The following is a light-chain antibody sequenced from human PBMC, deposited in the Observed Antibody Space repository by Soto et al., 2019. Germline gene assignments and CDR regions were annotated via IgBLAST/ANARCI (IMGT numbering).Light chain of an antibody. V-gene: IGKV3-20*01. CDR3: QQFASSPGFT. CDR2: GAS. J-gene: IGKJ3*01. Sequence: EIVLTQSPGTLSLSPGERATLSCRASQTINNRYLAWYQQKPGQAPRLLIYGASSRATGIPDRFSGSGSGTDFTLTLSRLEPEDCAVYYCQQFASSPGFTFGPGTKVDMK. CDR1: QTINNRY.